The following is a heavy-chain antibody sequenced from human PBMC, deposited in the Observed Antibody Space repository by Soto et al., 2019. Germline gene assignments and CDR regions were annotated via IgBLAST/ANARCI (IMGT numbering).Heavy chain of an antibody. CDR3: AKGRGGYDILTGYPTGSFDY. CDR1: GFTFDDYV. CDR2: ISWNSGSI. D-gene: IGHD3-9*01. V-gene: IGHV3-9*01. J-gene: IGHJ4*02. Sequence: EVQLVESGGGLVQPGRSLRLSCAASGFTFDDYVMHWVRQAPGKGLEWVSGISWNSGSIGYADSVKGRFTISRDNAKNSLYLQMSSLRAEDTALYYCAKGRGGYDILTGYPTGSFDYWGQGTLVTVSS.